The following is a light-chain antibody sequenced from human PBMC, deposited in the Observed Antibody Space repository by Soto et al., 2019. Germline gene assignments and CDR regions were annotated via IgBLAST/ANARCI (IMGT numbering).Light chain of an antibody. J-gene: IGKJ4*01. V-gene: IGKV1-9*01. CDR3: QKYNSAPLT. Sequence: IQLTQSPSSLSASVGDRVTITCRASQGISSSLAWYQQQPGKAPKLLIYAASTLQSGVPSRFSGSGSGTDFTLTISSLQAEDVATYSCQKYNSAPLTFGGGTKVDIK. CDR1: QGISSS. CDR2: AAS.